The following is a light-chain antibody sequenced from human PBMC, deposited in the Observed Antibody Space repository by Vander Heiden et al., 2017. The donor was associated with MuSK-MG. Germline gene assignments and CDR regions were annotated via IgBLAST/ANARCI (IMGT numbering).Light chain of an antibody. J-gene: IGLJ1*01. V-gene: IGLV3-25*03. CDR3: QSADSSGTYRV. Sequence: SYELTQPPSVSVSPGQTARITCPGDALPKQYAYWYQQKPGQAPVLVIYKDSERPSGIPERFSGSSSGTTVTLTISGVQAEDEADYYCQSADSSGTYRVFGTGTKVTVL. CDR1: ALPKQY. CDR2: KDS.